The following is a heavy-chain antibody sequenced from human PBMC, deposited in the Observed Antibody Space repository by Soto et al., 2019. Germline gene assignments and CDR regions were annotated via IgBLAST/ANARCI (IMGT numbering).Heavy chain of an antibody. V-gene: IGHV1-69*13. CDR3: ARHYQNFDWPYGFDH. J-gene: IGHJ5*02. CDR2: IIPIFGTA. CDR1: VGTFSSYA. D-gene: IGHD3-9*01. Sequence: SVKVSCKASVGTFSSYAISWVRQAPGQGLEWMGGIIPIFGTANYAQEFQGRVTITADESTSTAYMELSSLRSEDTAVYYCARHYQNFDWPYGFDHWGQGTLVTVSS.